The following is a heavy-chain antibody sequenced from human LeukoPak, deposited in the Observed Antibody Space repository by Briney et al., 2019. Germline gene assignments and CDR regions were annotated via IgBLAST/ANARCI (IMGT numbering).Heavy chain of an antibody. CDR3: AKLPREYCSSTSCPNWFDP. Sequence: GGSLRLSCAASGFTVSSNYMSWVPQAPGKGLEWVSVIYSGGSTYYADSVKGRFTISRDNSKNTLYLQMNSLRAEDTAVYYCAKLPREYCSSTSCPNWFDPWGQGTLVTVSS. V-gene: IGHV3-53*01. CDR2: IYSGGST. J-gene: IGHJ5*02. D-gene: IGHD2-2*01. CDR1: GFTVSSNY.